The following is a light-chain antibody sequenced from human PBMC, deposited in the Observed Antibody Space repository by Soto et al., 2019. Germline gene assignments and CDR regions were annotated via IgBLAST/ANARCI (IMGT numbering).Light chain of an antibody. J-gene: IGKJ1*01. V-gene: IGKV1-5*03. CDR1: QSIDNW. CDR2: KTS. Sequence: DIQMTQSPSTLSASVGDRVTITCRASQSIDNWLAWYQQKPGKAPKLLIYKTSSLGSGVPSRFSGSGSGTEFTLTISSLQPDDFATYYCQQYNSYSWTFGQGTKVEIK. CDR3: QQYNSYSWT.